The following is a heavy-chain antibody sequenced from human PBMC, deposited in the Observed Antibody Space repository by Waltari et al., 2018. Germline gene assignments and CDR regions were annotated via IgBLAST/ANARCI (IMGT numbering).Heavy chain of an antibody. V-gene: IGHV4-39*07. CDR3: AREGWVVGYYYDSSGYYFDY. D-gene: IGHD3-22*01. Sequence: QLQLQESGPGLVKPSETLSLTCTVSGGSISSSSYYWGWIRQPPGKGLEWIGSIYYSGSTDYNPSMKSRVTISVDTSKNQFSLKLSSVTAVETAVYYCAREGWVVGYYYDSSGYYFDYWGQGTLVTVSS. CDR2: IYYSGST. J-gene: IGHJ4*02. CDR1: GGSISSSSYY.